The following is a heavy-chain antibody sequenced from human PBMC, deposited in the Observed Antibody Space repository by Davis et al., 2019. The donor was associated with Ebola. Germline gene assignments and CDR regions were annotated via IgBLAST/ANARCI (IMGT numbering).Heavy chain of an antibody. V-gene: IGHV3-21*01. CDR2: ISSSSSYI. CDR1: GFTFSSYS. D-gene: IGHD6-6*01. J-gene: IGHJ4*02. Sequence: GESLTISCAASGFTFSSYSMNWVRQAPGKGLEWVSSISSSSSYIYYADSVKGRFTISRDNAKNSLYLQMNSLRAEDTAVYYCARDAIAARLFDYWGQGTLVTVSS. CDR3: ARDAIAARLFDY.